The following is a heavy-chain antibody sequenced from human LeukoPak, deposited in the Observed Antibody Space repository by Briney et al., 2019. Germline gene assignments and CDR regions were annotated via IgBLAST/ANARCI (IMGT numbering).Heavy chain of an antibody. V-gene: IGHV3-23*01. CDR3: VRGALPGGFDY. CDR1: GFTFSNYA. CDR2: ISNSGAST. D-gene: IGHD3-10*01. J-gene: IGHJ4*02. Sequence: PGGSLRLSCAASGFTFSNYAMSWVRQAPGKGLEWVSTISNSGASTSCADSVKGRFTISRDNSKSTLYLQMNSLRAEDTAVYYCVRGALPGGFDYWGQGTLVTVSS.